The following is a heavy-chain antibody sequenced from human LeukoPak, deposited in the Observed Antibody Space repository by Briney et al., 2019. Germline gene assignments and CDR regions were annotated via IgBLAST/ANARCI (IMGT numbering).Heavy chain of an antibody. Sequence: ASVKVSCKASGYTFTGYYMHWVRQARGQGLEWMGWINPNSGGTNYAQKFQGRVTMTRDTSISTAYMELSRLRSDDTAVYYCARAVDSSGPPDFDYWGQGTLVTVSS. J-gene: IGHJ4*02. D-gene: IGHD6-19*01. CDR2: INPNSGGT. CDR3: ARAVDSSGPPDFDY. V-gene: IGHV1-2*02. CDR1: GYTFTGYY.